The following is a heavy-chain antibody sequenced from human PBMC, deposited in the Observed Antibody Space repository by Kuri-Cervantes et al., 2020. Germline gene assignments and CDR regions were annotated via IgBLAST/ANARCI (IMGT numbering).Heavy chain of an antibody. CDR3: ATASFYYYMDV. CDR2: INHSGST. J-gene: IGHJ6*03. Sequence: SQTLSLTCAVYGGSSSGYFWSWIRQPPGKGLEWIGEINHSGSTNYNPSLKSRVTISVDTSKNQFSLNLSSVTAADTAVYYCATASFYYYMDVWGKGTTVTVSS. CDR1: GGSSSGYF. V-gene: IGHV4-34*01.